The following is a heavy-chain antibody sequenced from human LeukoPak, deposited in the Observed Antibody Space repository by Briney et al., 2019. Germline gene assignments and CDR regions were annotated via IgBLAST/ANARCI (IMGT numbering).Heavy chain of an antibody. D-gene: IGHD3-3*01. CDR1: GGTFSSYA. V-gene: IGHV1-69*05. Sequence: SVKVSCKASGGTFSSYAISWVRQAPGQGLEWMGGIIPIFGTANYAQKFQGRVTINTDESTSTAYMELSSLRSEDTAVYYCARARGKDYDFWSGYSGWGQGTLVTVSS. J-gene: IGHJ4*02. CDR2: IIPIFGTA. CDR3: ARARGKDYDFWSGYSG.